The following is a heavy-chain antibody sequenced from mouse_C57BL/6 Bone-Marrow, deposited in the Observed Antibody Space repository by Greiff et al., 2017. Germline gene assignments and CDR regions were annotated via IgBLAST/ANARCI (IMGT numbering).Heavy chain of an antibody. V-gene: IGHV1-81*01. Sequence: QVQLQQSGAELARPGASVKLSCKASGYTFTSYGISWVKQRTGQGLEWIGEIYPRSGNTYYNEKFKGKATLTADKSSSTAYIELRSLTSEDSAVYFCARGGLRRAAGFAYWGQGTLVTVSA. J-gene: IGHJ3*01. D-gene: IGHD2-4*01. CDR2: IYPRSGNT. CDR1: GYTFTSYG. CDR3: ARGGLRRAAGFAY.